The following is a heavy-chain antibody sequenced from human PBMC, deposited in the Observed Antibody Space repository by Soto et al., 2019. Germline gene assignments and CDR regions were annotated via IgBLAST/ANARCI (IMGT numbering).Heavy chain of an antibody. CDR2: INSDGSST. CDR3: ARDGRQLWVYYCGMDV. Sequence: GGSLRLSCAASGFTFSSYWMNWVRQAPGKGLVWVSRINSDGSSTSYADSVKGRFTISRDNAKNTLYLQMNSLRAEDTAVYYCARDGRQLWVYYCGMDVWGQGTTVTVSS. CDR1: GFTFSSYW. V-gene: IGHV3-74*01. D-gene: IGHD5-18*01. J-gene: IGHJ6*02.